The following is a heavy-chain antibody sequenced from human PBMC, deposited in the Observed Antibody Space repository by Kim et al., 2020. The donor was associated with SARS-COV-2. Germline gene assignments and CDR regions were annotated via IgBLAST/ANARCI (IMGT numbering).Heavy chain of an antibody. Sequence: SDGSNKYYADSVKGRFSISSDNSKNMLYLQMNGLRAEDTAVYYCTNFESWGQGTLVTVSS. J-gene: IGHJ4*02. V-gene: IGHV3-33*06. CDR3: TNFES. CDR2: SDGSNK.